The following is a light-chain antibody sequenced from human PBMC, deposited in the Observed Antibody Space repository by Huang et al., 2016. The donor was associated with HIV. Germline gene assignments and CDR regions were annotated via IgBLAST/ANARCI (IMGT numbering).Light chain of an antibody. CDR2: GAS. CDR1: QSVTGN. Sequence: EIVMTQSPATLSVSPGERATLSCRASQSVTGNLAWYQHKPGQPPRLLIYGASTRVAGAAARFNASGSGTEFTLTINSLQSEDFAVYYCQQYNKWPRTFGPGTKVDVK. J-gene: IGKJ3*01. V-gene: IGKV3-15*01. CDR3: QQYNKWPRT.